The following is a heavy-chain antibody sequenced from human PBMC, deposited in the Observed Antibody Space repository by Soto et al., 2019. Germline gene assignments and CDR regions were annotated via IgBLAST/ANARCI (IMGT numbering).Heavy chain of an antibody. J-gene: IGHJ6*02. D-gene: IGHD3-16*01. CDR2: IYYSGST. CDR3: ARDGAPYGMDV. V-gene: IGHV4-31*03. Sequence: QVQLQESGPGLVKPSQTLSLTCTVSGGSISSGGYYWSWIRQHPGKGLEWIGYIYYSGSTYYNPSLKVRVTISVDTSKNQFSLKLSSVTAADTAVYSCARDGAPYGMDVWGQGTPVTVSS. CDR1: GGSISSGGYY.